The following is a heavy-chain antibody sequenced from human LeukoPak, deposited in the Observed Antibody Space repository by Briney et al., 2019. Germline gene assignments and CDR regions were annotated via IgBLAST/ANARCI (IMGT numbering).Heavy chain of an antibody. V-gene: IGHV3-7*05. CDR3: ARDSGTDNYKRASDI. D-gene: IGHD5-24*01. CDR2: IDRAGSGN. CDR1: GFTFYNYW. J-gene: IGHJ3*02. Sequence: GGSLRLSCADSGFTFYNYWMNWVRQAPGKGLEWVADIDRAGSGNHYVDSVKGRFTISRDNSKNSLYLQMNSLRAEDTAVYYCARDSGTDNYKRASDIWGQRTMVTVSS.